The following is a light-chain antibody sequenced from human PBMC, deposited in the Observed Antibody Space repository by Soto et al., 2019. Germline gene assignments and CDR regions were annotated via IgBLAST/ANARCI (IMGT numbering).Light chain of an antibody. CDR3: SSYAGSNNDYV. CDR1: SSDVGGYNY. CDR2: EVS. V-gene: IGLV2-8*01. J-gene: IGLJ1*01. Sequence: QSVLTQPPSASGSPGQSVTISCTGTSSDVGGYNYVSWYQQHPGKAPKLMIYEVSKRPSGVPDRFSGSKSGNTASLTVSGLQAEDEAEYYCSSYAGSNNDYVFGTGTKVTVL.